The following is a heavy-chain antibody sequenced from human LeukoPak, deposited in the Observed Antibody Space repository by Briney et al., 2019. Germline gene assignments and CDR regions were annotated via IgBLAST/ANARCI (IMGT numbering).Heavy chain of an antibody. CDR3: ARGYSSSLRGYYYYMDV. V-gene: IGHV4-34*01. CDR1: GGSFSGYY. CDR2: INHSGST. Sequence: PSETLSLTCAVYGGSFSGYYWSWIRQPPGKGLEWVGEINHSGSTNYNPSLKSRVTISVDTSKNQFSLKLSSVTAADTAVYDCARGYSSSLRGYYYYMDVWGKGTTVTVSS. J-gene: IGHJ6*03. D-gene: IGHD6-6*01.